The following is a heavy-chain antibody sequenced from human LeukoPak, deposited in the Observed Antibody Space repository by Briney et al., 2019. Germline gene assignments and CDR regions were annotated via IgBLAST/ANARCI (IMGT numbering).Heavy chain of an antibody. CDR1: GFTFSNYW. D-gene: IGHD2-2*01. CDR3: SRGQPFGDY. Sequence: GGSLRLSCEASGFTFSNYWMTWVRQAPGKGLEWVANINQDGREEHFVDSVKGRFTISRDNPKNSLYLQMNGLRAEDTAVYYCSRGQPFGDYWGQGALVTVSS. V-gene: IGHV3-7*03. J-gene: IGHJ4*02. CDR2: INQDGREE.